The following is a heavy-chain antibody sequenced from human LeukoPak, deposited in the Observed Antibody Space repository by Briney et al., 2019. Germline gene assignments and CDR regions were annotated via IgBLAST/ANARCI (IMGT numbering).Heavy chain of an antibody. J-gene: IGHJ4*02. D-gene: IGHD2-21*01. CDR1: GFTFSGYA. Sequence: GGSLRLSCAASGFTFSGYAMSWVRQAPGKGLEWVSALSSSGGSTYYADSVKGRFTISRDNSKNTLYLQMNSLRAEDTAIYYCAKGDWPQYSFDYWGQGTLVTVSS. CDR2: LSSSGGST. CDR3: AKGDWPQYSFDY. V-gene: IGHV3-23*01.